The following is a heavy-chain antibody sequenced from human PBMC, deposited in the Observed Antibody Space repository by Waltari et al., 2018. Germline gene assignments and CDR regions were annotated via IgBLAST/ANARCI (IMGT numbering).Heavy chain of an antibody. V-gene: IGHV4-34*01. CDR1: GGSFSGYY. CDR2: INHSGST. D-gene: IGHD2-2*01. CDR3: ARGPYCSSTSCRHQYYYYGMDV. Sequence: QVQLQQWGAGLLKPSETLSLTCAVYGGSFSGYYWSWIRQPPGKGLEWIGEINHSGSTNYNPSLKSRVTISVDTSKNQFSLKLSSVTAADTAVYYCARGPYCSSTSCRHQYYYYGMDVWGQGP. J-gene: IGHJ6*02.